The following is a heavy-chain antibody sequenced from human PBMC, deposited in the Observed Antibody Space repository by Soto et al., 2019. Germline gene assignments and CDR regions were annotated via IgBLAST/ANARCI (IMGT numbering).Heavy chain of an antibody. CDR2: ISSSSSYI. Sequence: GGSLRLSCAASGFTFSRYSMNWVRQAPGKGLEWVSSISSSSSYIYYADSVKGRFTISRDNAKNSLYLQMNSLRAEDTAVYYCARYCSSTSCYTTGRDYYYGMDVWGQGTTVTVSS. CDR1: GFTFSRYS. J-gene: IGHJ6*02. V-gene: IGHV3-21*01. D-gene: IGHD2-2*02. CDR3: ARYCSSTSCYTTGRDYYYGMDV.